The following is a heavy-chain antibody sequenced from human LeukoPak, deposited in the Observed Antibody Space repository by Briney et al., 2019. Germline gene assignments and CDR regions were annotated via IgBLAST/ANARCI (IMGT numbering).Heavy chain of an antibody. Sequence: ASVKVSCKASGYTFTGYYMHWVRQAPGQGLEWMGWINPNSGGTNYAQKFQGRVTMTRDTSISTAYMELSRLRSDDTAVYYCARDLIFGVVPLYSWFDPWGQGTLVTVSS. J-gene: IGHJ5*02. CDR2: INPNSGGT. V-gene: IGHV1-2*02. D-gene: IGHD3-3*01. CDR3: ARDLIFGVVPLYSWFDP. CDR1: GYTFTGYY.